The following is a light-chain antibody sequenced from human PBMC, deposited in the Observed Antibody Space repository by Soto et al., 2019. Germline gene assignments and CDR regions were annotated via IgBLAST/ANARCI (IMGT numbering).Light chain of an antibody. CDR3: SSYTSSSTWV. J-gene: IGLJ3*02. Sequence: QSALTQPASVSGSPGQSITISCTGTSSDVGGYNYVSWYQQQPGKAPKLMIYEISNRPSGVSHCFSGSKSGNTASLTICGLQDEDEADYYCSSYTSSSTWVFGGGTKLTVL. CDR1: SSDVGGYNY. V-gene: IGLV2-14*01. CDR2: EIS.